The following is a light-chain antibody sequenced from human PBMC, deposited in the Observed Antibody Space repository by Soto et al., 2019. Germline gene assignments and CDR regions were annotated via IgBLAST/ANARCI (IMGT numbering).Light chain of an antibody. Sequence: EIVLTQSPATLSFSPGERATLSCRASQSVSSYLAWYQQKPGQAPRLLIYDASNRATGIPARFSGSGSGTDFTLTITSLEPVDFAVYFCHQRYNWPRVTFGQGTRLEIK. V-gene: IGKV3-11*01. J-gene: IGKJ5*01. CDR1: QSVSSY. CDR2: DAS. CDR3: HQRYNWPRVT.